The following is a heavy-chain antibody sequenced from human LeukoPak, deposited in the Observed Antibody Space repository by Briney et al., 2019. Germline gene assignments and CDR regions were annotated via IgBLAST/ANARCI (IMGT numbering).Heavy chain of an antibody. D-gene: IGHD3-22*01. CDR2: FYHSGST. CDR1: GYSISSGYY. Sequence: SETLSLTCTVSGYSISSGYYWGWIRQPPGKGLEWIGSFYHSGSTNYNPSLKSRVTMSVDTSKNQFSLKLSSVTAADTAVYYCARASGYYYGYFQHWGQGTLVTVSS. V-gene: IGHV4-38-2*02. CDR3: ARASGYYYGYFQH. J-gene: IGHJ1*01.